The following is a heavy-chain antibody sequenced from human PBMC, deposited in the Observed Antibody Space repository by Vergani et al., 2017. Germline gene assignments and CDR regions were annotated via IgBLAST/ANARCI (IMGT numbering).Heavy chain of an antibody. CDR3: TSRGYSGYEIDY. D-gene: IGHD5-12*01. J-gene: IGHJ4*02. Sequence: EVQLVESGGGLVQPGGSLKLSCAASGFTFSGSAMHWVRQASGKGLEWVGRIRRKANSYATAYAASVKGRFTISRDDSKNTAYLQMNSLKTEDTAVYYCTSRGYSGYEIDYWGQGTLVTVSS. V-gene: IGHV3-73*01. CDR1: GFTFSGSA. CDR2: IRRKANSYAT.